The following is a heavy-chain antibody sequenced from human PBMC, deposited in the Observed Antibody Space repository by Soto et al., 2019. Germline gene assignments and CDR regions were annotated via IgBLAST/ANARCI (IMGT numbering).Heavy chain of an antibody. CDR2: ISYDGSNK. CDR1: GFTFSSYA. V-gene: IGHV3-30-3*01. D-gene: IGHD6-13*01. CDR3: ARAKPGYSSRYGMDV. Sequence: QVQLVESGGGVVQPGRSLRLSCAASGFTFSSYAMHWVRQAPGKGLEWVAVISYDGSNKYYAGSVKGRFTISRDNSKNTLYLQMNSLRAEDTAVYYCARAKPGYSSRYGMDVWGQGTTVTVSS. J-gene: IGHJ6*02.